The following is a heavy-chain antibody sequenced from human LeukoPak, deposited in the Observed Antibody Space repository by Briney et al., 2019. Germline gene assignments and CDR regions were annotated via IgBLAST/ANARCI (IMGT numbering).Heavy chain of an antibody. CDR1: GYTFTSYA. D-gene: IGHD3-10*01. CDR2: INAGNGNT. J-gene: IGHJ4*02. V-gene: IGHV1-3*01. CDR3: ARVYYGSRVKIYYLDY. Sequence: APVKVSCKASGYTFTSYAMHWVRQAPGQRLEWMGWINAGNGNTKYSQKFQGRVTITRDTSASTAYMELSSLRSEDTAVYYCARVYYGSRVKIYYLDYWGQGTLVTVSS.